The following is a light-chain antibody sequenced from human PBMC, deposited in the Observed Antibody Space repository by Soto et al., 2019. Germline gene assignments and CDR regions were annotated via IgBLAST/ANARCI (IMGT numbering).Light chain of an antibody. CDR3: QQRSNWRT. CDR2: EAS. J-gene: IGKJ4*01. Sequence: EIVLTQSPATLSLSPGERATLSCRASQSVSSYLAWYQQTPGQAPRLLIYEASNMATGIPARFSGSGSGTDVTLTISSLEPEDFEVDYCQQRSNWRTFGGGTKVEIK. CDR1: QSVSSY. V-gene: IGKV3-11*01.